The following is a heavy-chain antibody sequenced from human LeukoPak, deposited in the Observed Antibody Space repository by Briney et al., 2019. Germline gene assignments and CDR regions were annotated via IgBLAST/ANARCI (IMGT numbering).Heavy chain of an antibody. CDR1: GGSISGWY. V-gene: IGHV4-59*01. J-gene: IGHJ4*02. Sequence: PSETLSLTCTVSGGSISGWYWSWIRQPPGKGLEWIGYIYGSGSANYNPSLKSRLTISVDTSKNQFSLKLSYVTAADTAVYYCARRGRGTGWTLGGYFDFWGQGTLVTVSS. CDR2: IYGSGSA. CDR3: ARRGRGTGWTLGGYFDF. D-gene: IGHD6-19*01.